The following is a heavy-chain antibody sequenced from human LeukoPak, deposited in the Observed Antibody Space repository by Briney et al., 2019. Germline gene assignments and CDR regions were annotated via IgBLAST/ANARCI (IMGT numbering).Heavy chain of an antibody. CDR3: ARDPHSLDY. Sequence: GGSLRPSCTASGFSFSSYSMTWVRQAPGKGLEWVAYIAYTNTIHYADSVRGRFAISRDNARNSLYLQLNSLRAEDTAVYYCARDPHSLDYWGQGTRVTVSS. CDR1: GFSFSSYS. J-gene: IGHJ4*02. CDR2: IAYTNTI. V-gene: IGHV3-48*01.